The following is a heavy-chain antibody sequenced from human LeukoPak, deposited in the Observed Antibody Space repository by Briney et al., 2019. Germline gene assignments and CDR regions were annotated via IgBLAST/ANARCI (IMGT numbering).Heavy chain of an antibody. J-gene: IGHJ4*02. Sequence: GGSLRLSCAASGFAFSSYWMSWVRQAPGKGLEWVANIKQDGSEKYYVDSVKGRFTISRDNAKNSLYLQMNSLRAEDTAVYYCARVESGYDFWSGFDYWGQGTLVTVSS. CDR2: IKQDGSEK. V-gene: IGHV3-7*03. D-gene: IGHD3-3*01. CDR1: GFAFSSYW. CDR3: ARVESGYDFWSGFDY.